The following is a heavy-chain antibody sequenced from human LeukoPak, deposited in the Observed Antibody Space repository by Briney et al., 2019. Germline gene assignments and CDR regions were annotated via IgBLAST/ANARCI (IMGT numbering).Heavy chain of an antibody. Sequence: ASTKVSCKASSYTLTDLSIHWLPNPPAQRLEWMGGFDPEDGETIYEQKFQGRVTMTEDTSTETADMELSRLRYEDTAVYFCATVFTVGCGQGTLVTVSS. D-gene: IGHD4-23*01. V-gene: IGHV1-24*01. CDR3: ATVFTVG. CDR2: FDPEDGET. CDR1: SYTLTDLS. J-gene: IGHJ4*02.